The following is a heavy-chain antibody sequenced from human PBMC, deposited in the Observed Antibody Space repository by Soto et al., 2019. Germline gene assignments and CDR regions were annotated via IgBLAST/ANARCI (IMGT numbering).Heavy chain of an antibody. J-gene: IGHJ4*02. CDR1: GFTFITYA. CDR3: AKLPAAQSYFDF. CDR2: ISGSGGST. V-gene: IGHV3-23*01. Sequence: EVQLLDSGGGLVQPGGSLRLSCAASGFTFITYAMSWVRKPPGKGLEWVSIISGSGGSTYYPDSVKGRFTISRDNSKNTLYLQMNSLRADDTAVYYCAKLPAAQSYFDFWGQGTLVTVSS. D-gene: IGHD2-2*01.